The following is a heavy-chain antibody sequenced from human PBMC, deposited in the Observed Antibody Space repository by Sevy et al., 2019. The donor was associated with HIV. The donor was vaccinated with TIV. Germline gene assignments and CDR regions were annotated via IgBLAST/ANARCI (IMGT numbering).Heavy chain of an antibody. J-gene: IGHJ4*02. CDR2: FDPEDGET. CDR1: GSTLTKLS. D-gene: IGHD3-22*01. CDR3: ATTKDYYDSSGYPFDD. Sequence: ASVKVSCKVSGSTLTKLSMHWVRQAPGKGLEWMATFDPEDGETIYPQKFQGRVTRTEDTSTDTAYMELSSLRSEDTAVYYCATTKDYYDSSGYPFDDWSQGTLVTVSS. V-gene: IGHV1-24*01.